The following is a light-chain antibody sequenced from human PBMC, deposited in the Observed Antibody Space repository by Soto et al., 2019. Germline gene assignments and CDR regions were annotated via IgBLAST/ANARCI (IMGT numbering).Light chain of an antibody. Sequence: EIVLTQSPGTLSLSPGERATLSCRASQSISSTHLAWYRQKPGQAPRLLIDAASSRATGIPDRFSGSGSGKDFTLTISRLEPEDCAVYYCPQYYASSWTFGQGTRVEIK. CDR2: AAS. V-gene: IGKV3-20*01. J-gene: IGKJ1*01. CDR1: QSISSTH. CDR3: PQYYASSWT.